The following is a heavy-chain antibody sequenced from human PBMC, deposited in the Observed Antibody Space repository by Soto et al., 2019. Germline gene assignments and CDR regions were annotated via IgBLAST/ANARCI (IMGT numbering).Heavy chain of an antibody. V-gene: IGHV3-33*01. CDR3: ARDTGYGMDV. D-gene: IGHD2-8*02. J-gene: IGHJ6*02. Sequence: VAVIWYDGSNKYYADSVKGRFTISRDNSKNTLYLQMNSLRAEDTAVYYCARDTGYGMDVWGQGTTVTVSS. CDR2: IWYDGSNK.